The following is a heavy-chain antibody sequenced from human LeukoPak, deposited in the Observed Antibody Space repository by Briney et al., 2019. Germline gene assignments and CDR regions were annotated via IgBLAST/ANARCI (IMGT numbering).Heavy chain of an antibody. CDR3: ARPQRIAAAGTSLYAFDI. CDR1: GGSISSSSYY. CDR2: IYYSGST. Sequence: NPSETLSLTCTVSGGSISSSSYYWGWIRQPPGKGLEWIGSIYYSGSTYYNPSLKSRVTISVDTSKNQFSLKLSSVTAADTAVYYCARPQRIAAAGTSLYAFDIWGQGTMVTVSS. D-gene: IGHD6-13*01. V-gene: IGHV4-39*01. J-gene: IGHJ3*02.